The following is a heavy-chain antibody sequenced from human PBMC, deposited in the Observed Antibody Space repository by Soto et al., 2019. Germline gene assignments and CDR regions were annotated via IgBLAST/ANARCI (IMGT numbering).Heavy chain of an antibody. J-gene: IGHJ5*02. CDR1: GYTFTSYD. D-gene: IGHD6-6*01. Sequence: ASVKVSCKASGYTFTSYDINWVRQATGQGLEWMGWMNPNSGNTGYAQKFQGRVTMTRNTSISTAYMELGSLTSEDTAVYYCARVILSCSYEMNWFGPWGQGNQVTVSS. CDR3: ARVILSCSYEMNWFGP. CDR2: MNPNSGNT. V-gene: IGHV1-8*01.